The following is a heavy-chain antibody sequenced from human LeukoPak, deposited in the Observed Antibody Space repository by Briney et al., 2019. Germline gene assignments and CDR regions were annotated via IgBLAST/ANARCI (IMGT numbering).Heavy chain of an antibody. CDR3: TTDGDIVVVPAAMPGREVYGMDV. V-gene: IGHV3-15*01. CDR2: IKSKTDGGTT. CDR1: GFTFSNAW. D-gene: IGHD2-2*01. Sequence: GGSLRLSCAASGFTFSNAWMSWVRQAPGKGLEWVGRIKSKTDGGTTDSPARVKGRFNISRDHSKNTLYLQMNSLKTEDTAVYYCTTDGDIVVVPAAMPGREVYGMDVWGQGTTVTVSS. J-gene: IGHJ6*02.